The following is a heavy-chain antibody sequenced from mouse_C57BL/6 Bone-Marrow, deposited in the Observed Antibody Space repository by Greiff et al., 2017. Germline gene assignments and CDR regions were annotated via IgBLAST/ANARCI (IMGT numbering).Heavy chain of an antibody. D-gene: IGHD2-10*02. CDR3: ARLGGYGPYYFDY. CDR1: GYTFTSYG. CDR2: IYPRSGNT. V-gene: IGHV1-81*01. Sequence: VQLQQSGAELARPGASVKLSCKASGYTFTSYGISWVKQRTGQGLEWIGEIYPRSGNTYYNEKFKGKATLTADKSSSTAYMELRSLPSEDSAVYFCARLGGYGPYYFDYWGQGTTLTVSS. J-gene: IGHJ2*01.